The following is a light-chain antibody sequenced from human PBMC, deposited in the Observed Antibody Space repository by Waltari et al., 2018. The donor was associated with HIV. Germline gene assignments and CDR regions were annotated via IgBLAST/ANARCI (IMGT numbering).Light chain of an antibody. V-gene: IGKV3-15*01. J-gene: IGKJ2*01. Sequence: DIVLTQSPVTVSVSLGGTAALFCRASQSVTTNVAWYQQKPGQPPKLLIFGASTRATDTPVRFSGSGSGTQFILTITGLQSEDGAMYYCHQYNKWPSYTFGQGTRVDVK. CDR1: QSVTTN. CDR2: GAS. CDR3: HQYNKWPSYT.